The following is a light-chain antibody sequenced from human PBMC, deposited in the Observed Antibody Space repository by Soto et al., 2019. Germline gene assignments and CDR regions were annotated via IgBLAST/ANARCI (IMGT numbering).Light chain of an antibody. V-gene: IGKV3-15*01. CDR3: QQYHAWPPGT. Sequence: DIVMTQSPAFLSVSPGERATLSCRASQSVETFLDWFQHKAGQAPRLLIFGASTRAAGVPARFSGGGSGTEFTLTIVSLLPEDFAVYFCQQYHAWPPGTFGGGTKVEIK. J-gene: IGKJ4*01. CDR2: GAS. CDR1: QSVETF.